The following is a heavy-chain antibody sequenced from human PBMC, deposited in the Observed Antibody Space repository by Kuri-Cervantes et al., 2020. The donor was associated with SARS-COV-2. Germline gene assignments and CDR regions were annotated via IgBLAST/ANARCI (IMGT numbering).Heavy chain of an antibody. CDR1: GGSISSYY. D-gene: IGHD3-3*01. CDR3: ARVRIFGVPGFAFDI. V-gene: IGHV4-59*01. Sequence: GSLRLSCTVSGGSISSYYWSWIRQPPGKGLEWVGYIYYSGSTNYNPSLKSRVTISVDTSKNQFSLKLSSVTAADTAVYYCARVRIFGVPGFAFDIWGQGTMVTVSS. CDR2: IYYSGST. J-gene: IGHJ3*02.